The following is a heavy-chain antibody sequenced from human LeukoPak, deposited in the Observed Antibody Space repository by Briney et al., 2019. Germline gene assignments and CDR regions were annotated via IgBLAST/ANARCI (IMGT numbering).Heavy chain of an antibody. CDR3: ARESPVGLYYFDY. CDR1: GFTFSSYA. V-gene: IGHV3-30*04. CDR2: ISYDGSNK. Sequence: GGSLRLSCAASGFTFSSYAMHWVRQAPGKGLEGVAVISYDGSNKYYADSVKGRFTISRDNSKNTLYLQMNSLRAEDTAVYYCARESPVGLYYFDYWGQGTLVTVSS. J-gene: IGHJ4*02.